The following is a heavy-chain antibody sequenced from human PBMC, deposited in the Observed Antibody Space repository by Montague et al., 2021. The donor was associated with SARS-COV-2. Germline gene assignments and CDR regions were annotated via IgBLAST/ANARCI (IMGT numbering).Heavy chain of an antibody. D-gene: IGHD2-2*01. CDR2: IYYSGST. Sequence: SETLSLTCTVSGGSISGYNWTWIRQPPGTGLERLGHIYYSGSTKYNPSLSRRVTVTIATPKNQFSLKLRSVTAADTAVYFCASAQTTSCLADLVNYFDYWGQGALVTVST. CDR3: ASAQTTSCLADLVNYFDY. J-gene: IGHJ4*02. CDR1: GGSISGYN. V-gene: IGHV4-59*01.